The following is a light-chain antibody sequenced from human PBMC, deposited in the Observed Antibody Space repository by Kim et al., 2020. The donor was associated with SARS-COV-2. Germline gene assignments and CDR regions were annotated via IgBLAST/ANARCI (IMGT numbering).Light chain of an antibody. CDR3: NSRDSSGNVV. J-gene: IGLJ2*01. V-gene: IGLV3-19*01. CDR2: GKN. Sequence: VALGQTVRITCQGDSLRSYYASWYQQKPGQAPVLVIYGKNNRPSGIPDRFSGSSSGNTASLTITGAQAEDEPDYYCNSRDSSGNVVFGGGTQLTVL. CDR1: SLRSYY.